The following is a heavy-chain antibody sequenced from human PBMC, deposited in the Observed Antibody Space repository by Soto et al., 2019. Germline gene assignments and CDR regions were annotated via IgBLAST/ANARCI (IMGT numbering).Heavy chain of an antibody. CDR1: GFTFSSYA. CDR2: ISGSGGST. CDR3: AKDPETYGIYYYYGMDV. J-gene: IGHJ6*02. D-gene: IGHD4-17*01. Sequence: GGSLRLSCAASGFTFSSYAMSWVRQAPGKGLEWVSAISGSGGSTYYADSVKGRFTISRDNSKNTLYLQMNSLRAEDTAVYYCAKDPETYGIYYYYGMDVWGQGTTVTVSS. V-gene: IGHV3-23*01.